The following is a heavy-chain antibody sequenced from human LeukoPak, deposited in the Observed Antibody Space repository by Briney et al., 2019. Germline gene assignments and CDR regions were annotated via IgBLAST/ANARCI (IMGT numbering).Heavy chain of an antibody. V-gene: IGHV3-48*03. CDR3: ARGPSYFDY. CDR1: GFTFSNYQ. CDR2: ITGTAGTI. Sequence: PGGSLRLSCAASGFTFSNYQMSGGRQAPGKGLEWVAYITGTAGTIFYVDSVKGRFTISRDNARNSLYLQMNSLRAEDTAMYYCARGPSYFDYWGQGTLVTVSS. D-gene: IGHD3-16*01. J-gene: IGHJ4*02.